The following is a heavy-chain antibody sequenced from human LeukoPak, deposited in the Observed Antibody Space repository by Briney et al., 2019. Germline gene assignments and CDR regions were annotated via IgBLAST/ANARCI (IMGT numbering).Heavy chain of an antibody. Sequence: ASVKVSCKASGYTFTTYYMHWVRQAPGQGLEWMGWISAYNGNTNYAQKLQGRVTMTTDTSTSTAYMELRSLRSDDTAVYYCARGLATDDTKRIDYWGQGTLVTVSS. J-gene: IGHJ4*02. CDR1: GYTFTTYY. CDR3: ARGLATDDTKRIDY. V-gene: IGHV1-18*04. D-gene: IGHD4-17*01. CDR2: ISAYNGNT.